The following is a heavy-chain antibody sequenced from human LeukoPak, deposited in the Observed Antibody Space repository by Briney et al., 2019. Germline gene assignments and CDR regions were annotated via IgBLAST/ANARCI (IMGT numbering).Heavy chain of an antibody. CDR1: GGSISSGGYY. D-gene: IGHD1-26*01. CDR2: IYYSGST. Sequence: SQTLSLTCTVSGGSISSGGYYWSWIRQHPGKGLEWIGYIYYSGSTYYNPSLKSRVTISVDTSKNQFSLKLSSVTAADTAVYYCARGGEIIVGATHFDPWGQGTLVTVSS. J-gene: IGHJ5*02. V-gene: IGHV4-31*03. CDR3: ARGGEIIVGATHFDP.